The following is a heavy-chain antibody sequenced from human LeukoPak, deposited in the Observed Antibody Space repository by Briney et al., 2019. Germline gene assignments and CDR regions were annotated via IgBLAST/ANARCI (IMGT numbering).Heavy chain of an antibody. CDR3: ARRYSNSYFDY. D-gene: IGHD4-11*01. J-gene: IGHJ4*02. CDR2: VYQSGIT. CDR1: GYSISSGYY. V-gene: IGHV4-38-2*01. Sequence: SETLSLTCAVSGYSISSGYYWGWIRQPPGKGLEWIGNVYQSGITYYNASLKSRVTISVDTSKNQFSLKLNSVTAADTAVYYCARRYSNSYFDYWGQGTQVTVSS.